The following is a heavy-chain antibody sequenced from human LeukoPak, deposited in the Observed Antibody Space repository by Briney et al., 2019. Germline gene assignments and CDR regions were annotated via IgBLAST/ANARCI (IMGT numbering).Heavy chain of an antibody. Sequence: GGSLRLSCTASGFTFGAYVVTWVRQAPGRGLEWVSSISGSGDRTYLADSVKGRFTISRDNSKNTLFLQTNNLRVEDTAVYYCAKGPGSNSGYYYVFHSWGQGTLVTVSS. CDR1: GFTFGAYV. J-gene: IGHJ4*02. V-gene: IGHV3-23*01. CDR2: ISGSGDRT. CDR3: AKGPGSNSGYYYVFHS. D-gene: IGHD3-22*01.